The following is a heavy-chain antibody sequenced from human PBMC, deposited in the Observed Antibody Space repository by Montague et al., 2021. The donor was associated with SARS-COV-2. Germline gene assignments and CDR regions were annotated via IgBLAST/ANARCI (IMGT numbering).Heavy chain of an antibody. D-gene: IGHD1-26*01. V-gene: IGHV3-74*01. CDR2: INGDGSST. J-gene: IGHJ3*02. Sequence: SLRLSCAASGFTFSIYWIQWVRQAPGKGLVWVSRINGDGSSTNYADSVMGRFTISRDNAKNTLYLQMNSLSVEDTAVYYCARGGRYTGFDIWGRGTMVTVSS. CDR1: GFTFSIYW. CDR3: ARGGRYTGFDI.